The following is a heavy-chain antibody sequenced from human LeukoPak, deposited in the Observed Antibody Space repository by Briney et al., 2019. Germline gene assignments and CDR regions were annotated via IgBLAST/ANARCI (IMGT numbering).Heavy chain of an antibody. V-gene: IGHV1-46*01. CDR1: GYTFTSYY. CDR2: INPSGGST. D-gene: IGHD3-16*02. Sequence: RASVKVSCKASGYTFTSYYMHWVRQAPGQGLEWMGIINPSGGSTSYAQKFQGRVTMTRDTSTSTVYMELSSLRSEDTAVYYCARGEGITFGGVIVPRVYFNWFDPWGQGTLVTVSS. J-gene: IGHJ5*02. CDR3: ARGEGITFGGVIVPRVYFNWFDP.